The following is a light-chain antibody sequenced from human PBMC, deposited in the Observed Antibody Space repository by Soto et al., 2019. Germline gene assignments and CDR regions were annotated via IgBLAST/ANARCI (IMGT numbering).Light chain of an antibody. CDR1: QSVSRSY. J-gene: IGKJ1*01. CDR2: GAS. Sequence: EIVLTQSPGTLSLSPGERATLSCRASQSVSRSYLAWYQQKPGQAPRLLIYGASSRATGIPDRFSDSGSGTDFTLTISRLEPEDFAVYYCQQYGSSPRFGQGTKVESK. CDR3: QQYGSSPR. V-gene: IGKV3-20*01.